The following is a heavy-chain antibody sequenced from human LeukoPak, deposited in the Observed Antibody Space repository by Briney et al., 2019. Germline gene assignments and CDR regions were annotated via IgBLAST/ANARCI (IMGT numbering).Heavy chain of an antibody. D-gene: IGHD3-22*01. V-gene: IGHV4-38-2*02. CDR2: ICHSGST. Sequence: SSETLSLTCTVSGYSISSGYYWGWIRQPPGKGLEWIGSICHSGSTYYNPSLKSRVTISVDTSKNQFSLKLSSVTAADTAVYYCAGSDYYDSSGYYFDAFDIWGQGTMVTVSS. J-gene: IGHJ3*02. CDR3: AGSDYYDSSGYYFDAFDI. CDR1: GYSISSGYY.